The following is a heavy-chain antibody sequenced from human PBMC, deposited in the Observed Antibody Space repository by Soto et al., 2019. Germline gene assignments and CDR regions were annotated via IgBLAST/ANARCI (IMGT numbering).Heavy chain of an antibody. J-gene: IGHJ4*02. Sequence: SETLSLTCAVSGGSFTSNNWWTWVRQPPGQGLEWIGEIYRTGSTNYNPALKSRVTISLDKSENQFSLKVTSLTAADTAVYYCASRDPGTSVDYWGQGTLVTVAS. CDR1: GGSFTSNNW. V-gene: IGHV4-4*02. D-gene: IGHD1-7*01. CDR3: ASRDPGTSVDY. CDR2: IYRTGST.